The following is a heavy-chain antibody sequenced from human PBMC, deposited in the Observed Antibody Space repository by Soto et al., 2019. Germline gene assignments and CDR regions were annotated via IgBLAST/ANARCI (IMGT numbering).Heavy chain of an antibody. CDR3: ARDQGITTFGVYSMYYYGMDV. J-gene: IGHJ6*02. V-gene: IGHV1-18*01. Sequence: QVQLVQSGAEVKKPGASVKVSCKASGYTFTSSGISWVRQAPGQGLEWLGWISTDNGNTNYAQPLQGRVSLTTEPATSTAYMDLRSLRSDDTAVYYCARDQGITTFGVYSMYYYGMDVWGQGTTVTVSS. CDR1: GYTFTSSG. CDR2: ISTDNGNT. D-gene: IGHD3-3*01.